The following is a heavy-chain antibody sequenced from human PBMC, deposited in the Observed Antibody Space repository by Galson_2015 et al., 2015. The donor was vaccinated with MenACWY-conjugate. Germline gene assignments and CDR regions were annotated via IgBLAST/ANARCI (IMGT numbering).Heavy chain of an antibody. Sequence: ETLSLACTVSGGSISSYYWRWIRPPPGEGLEWIGYIYYSGSTNHNPSLKSRVTISVDTSKNQFSLKLSSLTAADTAVYYCARLRYSGSCDYFDYWGQGTLFTVSS. CDR3: ARLRYSGSCDYFDY. CDR2: IYYSGST. D-gene: IGHD1-26*01. J-gene: IGHJ4*02. V-gene: IGHV4-59*08. CDR1: GGSISSYY.